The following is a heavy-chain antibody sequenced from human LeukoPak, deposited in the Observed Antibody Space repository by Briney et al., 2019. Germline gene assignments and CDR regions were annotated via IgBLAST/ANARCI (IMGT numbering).Heavy chain of an antibody. CDR3: ARRSGSYFPYFDY. V-gene: IGHV4-30-2*01. D-gene: IGHD1-26*01. CDR2: IYHGGST. J-gene: IGHJ4*02. CDR1: GGSISSGGYY. Sequence: SQTLSLTCTVSGGSISSGGYYWSWIRQPPGKGLEWIGYIYHGGSTYYNPSLKSRVTISVDTSKNQFSLKLSSVTAADTAVYYCARRSGSYFPYFDYWGQGTLVTVSS.